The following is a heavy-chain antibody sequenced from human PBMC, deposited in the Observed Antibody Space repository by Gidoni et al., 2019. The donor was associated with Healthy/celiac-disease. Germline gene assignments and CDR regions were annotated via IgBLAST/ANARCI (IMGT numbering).Heavy chain of an antibody. J-gene: IGHJ6*02. CDR1: GFTFSSYA. V-gene: IGHV3-30-3*01. CDR2: ISYDGSNK. D-gene: IGHD2-2*01. Sequence: QVQLVESGGGVVQPGRSLRLSCAASGFTFSSYAMHWVRQAPGKGLEWVAVISYDGSNKYYADSVKGRFTISRDNSKNTLYLQMNSLRAEDTAVYYCARDLKRYCSSTSCSPMDVWGQGTTVTVSS. CDR3: ARDLKRYCSSTSCSPMDV.